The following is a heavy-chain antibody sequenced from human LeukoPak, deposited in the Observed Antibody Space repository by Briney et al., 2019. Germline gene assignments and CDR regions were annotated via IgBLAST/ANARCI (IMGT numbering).Heavy chain of an antibody. V-gene: IGHV3-30-3*01. CDR3: ARVGSSGYYMDV. Sequence: GGSLRLSCAASGFTFSSYAMHWVRQAPGKGLEWVAVISYDGSNKYYADSVKGRFTISRDNSKNTLYLQMNSLRAEDTAVYYCARVGSSGYYMDVWGKGTTVTVSS. J-gene: IGHJ6*03. CDR1: GFTFSSYA. CDR2: ISYDGSNK. D-gene: IGHD6-6*01.